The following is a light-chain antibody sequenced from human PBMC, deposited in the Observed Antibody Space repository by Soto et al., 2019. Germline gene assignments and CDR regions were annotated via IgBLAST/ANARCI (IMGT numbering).Light chain of an antibody. CDR3: SSYTSSSTPHHV. Sequence: QSALTQPASVSGSPGQSITISCTGTSSDVGGYNYVSWYQQHPGKAPKLMIYEVSNRPSGVSNRFSGSKSGNTASLTISGLQAEDGADYYCSSYTSSSTPHHVFGTGTKLTVL. CDR2: EVS. CDR1: SSDVGGYNY. J-gene: IGLJ1*01. V-gene: IGLV2-14*01.